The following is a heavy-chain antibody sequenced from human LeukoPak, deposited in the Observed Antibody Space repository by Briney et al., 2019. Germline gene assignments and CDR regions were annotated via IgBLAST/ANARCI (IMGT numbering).Heavy chain of an antibody. D-gene: IGHD2-21*01. Sequence: SETLSLPCTVSGGPISSYYWSWIRQPAGKGLEWIGRIYTSGSTNYNPSLKSRVTMSVDTSKNQFSLKLSSVTAADTAVYYCARVRPAYCGGDCYLWGQGTLVTVSS. CDR3: ARVRPAYCGGDCYL. J-gene: IGHJ5*02. V-gene: IGHV4-4*07. CDR1: GGPISSYY. CDR2: IYTSGST.